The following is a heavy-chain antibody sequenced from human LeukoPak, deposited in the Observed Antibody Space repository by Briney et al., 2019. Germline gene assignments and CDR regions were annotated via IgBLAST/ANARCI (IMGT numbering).Heavy chain of an antibody. CDR2: TWYDGNNN. J-gene: IGHJ4*02. CDR3: ARDPNDVATAMVLTGGGDY. D-gene: IGHD5-18*01. V-gene: IGHV3-33*01. CDR1: GFTFSSYG. Sequence: GGSLRLSCAASGFTFSSYGMHWVRQAPGKGLEWVAVTWYDGNNNYYADSVKGRFTISRDNSKNTLYLQMNSLRAEGTAVYYCARDPNDVATAMVLTGGGDYWGQGTLVTVSS.